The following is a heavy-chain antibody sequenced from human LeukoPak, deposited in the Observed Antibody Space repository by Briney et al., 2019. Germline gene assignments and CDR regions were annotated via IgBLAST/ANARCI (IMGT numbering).Heavy chain of an antibody. CDR1: GESFKDYY. CDR3: ARDPSAMVTDYYYYYMDV. CDR2: INHSGSS. V-gene: IGHV4-34*01. D-gene: IGHD5-18*01. J-gene: IGHJ6*03. Sequence: PSETLSLTCAVYGESFKDYYWNWIRQPPGKGLEWIGEINHSGSSNYNPSLKSRVTISVDTSKNQFSLKLSSVTAADTAVYYCARDPSAMVTDYYYYYMDVWGKGTTVTVSS.